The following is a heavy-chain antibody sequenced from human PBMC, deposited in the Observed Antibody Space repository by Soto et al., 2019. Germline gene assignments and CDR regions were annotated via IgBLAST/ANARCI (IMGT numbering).Heavy chain of an antibody. CDR3: ARAHYVLRYFDWLSNHYYYYGMDV. CDR2: IDPSDSYT. J-gene: IGHJ6*02. Sequence: GESLKISCKGSGYSFTSYWIIWVRQMPGKGLEWMGRIDPSDSYTNYSPSFQGHVTISADKSISTAYLQWSSLKASDTAVYYCARAHYVLRYFDWLSNHYYYYGMDVWGQGTTVTVSS. D-gene: IGHD3-9*01. V-gene: IGHV5-10-1*01. CDR1: GYSFTSYW.